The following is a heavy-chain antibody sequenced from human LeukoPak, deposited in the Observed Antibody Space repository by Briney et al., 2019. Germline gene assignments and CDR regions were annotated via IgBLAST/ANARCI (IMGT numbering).Heavy chain of an antibody. CDR3: AQGRAAFY. J-gene: IGHJ4*02. CDR2: INHSGIT. Sequence: SETLSLTCAVYSGSFSGYYWNWIRQSPGKGLEWIGEINHSGITNYNPSLKSRVTISEDMSRNQFSLKLSSVTAADTAVYYCAQGRAAFYWGQGTLVTVSS. V-gene: IGHV4-34*01. D-gene: IGHD6-25*01. CDR1: SGSFSGYY.